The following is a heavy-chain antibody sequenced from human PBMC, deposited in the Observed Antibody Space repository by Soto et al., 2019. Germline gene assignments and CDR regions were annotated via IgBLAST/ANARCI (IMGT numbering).Heavy chain of an antibody. V-gene: IGHV3-53*01. CDR2: IYSGGST. D-gene: IGHD3-10*01. CDR1: GFTVSSNY. CDR3: ARDVPPCGEFD. J-gene: IGHJ4*02. Sequence: EVQLVESGGGLIQPGGSLRLSCAASGFTVSSNYMSWVRQARGKGLEWVSVIYSGGSTYYADSVKGRFTISRDNSKNTLYHQMNSLRAEDTAVYYCARDVPPCGEFDWGQGTLVTVSS.